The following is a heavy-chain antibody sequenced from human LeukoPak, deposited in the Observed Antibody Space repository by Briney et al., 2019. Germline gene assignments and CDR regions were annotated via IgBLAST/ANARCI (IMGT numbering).Heavy chain of an antibody. J-gene: IGHJ6*03. CDR2: IYTGGST. Sequence: GFLRLSRTTPGFNGRSGYLNWVPPAPGKGLEWGLVIYTGGSTFYADSAKGRFTITRDNSKNTLYLQMNSLRAEDTAVYFCARVVAARPGYYVDVWAKGPRSPSP. V-gene: IGHV3-53*01. CDR3: ARVVAARPGYYVDV. CDR1: GFNGRSGY. D-gene: IGHD6-6*01.